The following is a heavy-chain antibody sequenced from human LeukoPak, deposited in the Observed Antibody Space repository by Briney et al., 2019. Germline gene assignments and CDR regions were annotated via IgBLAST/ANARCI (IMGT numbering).Heavy chain of an antibody. V-gene: IGHV1-46*01. CDR2: INPSGGST. D-gene: IGHD2-2*01. Sequence: ASVTVSCTASGYTFTSYYMHWVRQAPGQGLEWMGIINPSGGSTSYAQKFQGRVTMTRDTSTSTAYMELSSLRSEDTAVYYCARDYCSSTSCYVFDYWGQGTLVTVSS. J-gene: IGHJ4*02. CDR1: GYTFTSYY. CDR3: ARDYCSSTSCYVFDY.